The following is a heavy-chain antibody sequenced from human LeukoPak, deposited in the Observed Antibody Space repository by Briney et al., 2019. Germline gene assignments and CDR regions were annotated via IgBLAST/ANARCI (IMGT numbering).Heavy chain of an antibody. CDR2: ISYDGSNQ. Sequence: GGSLRLSCAASGFTFSSYGMHWVRQAPGKGLEWVAVISYDGSNQYYADSVKGRFTISRDNSKNTLHLQMNSLRAEDTAVYYCAKDPQYSSTWGSYVWGKGTTVTVSS. J-gene: IGHJ6*04. CDR1: GFTFSSYG. D-gene: IGHD6-13*01. CDR3: AKDPQYSSTWGSYV. V-gene: IGHV3-30*18.